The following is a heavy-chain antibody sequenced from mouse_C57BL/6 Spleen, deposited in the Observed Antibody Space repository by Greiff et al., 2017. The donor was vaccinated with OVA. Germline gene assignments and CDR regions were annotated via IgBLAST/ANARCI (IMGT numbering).Heavy chain of an antibody. J-gene: IGHJ4*01. CDR3: ASPYDYDEHYAMDY. CDR2: IDPNSGGT. Sequence: VKLQESGAELVKPGASVKLSCKASGYTFTSYWMHWVKQRPGRGLEWIGRIDPNSGGTKYNEKFKSKATLTVDKPSSTAYMQLSSLTSEDSAVYYCASPYDYDEHYAMDYWGQGTSVTVSS. CDR1: GYTFTSYW. V-gene: IGHV1-72*01. D-gene: IGHD2-4*01.